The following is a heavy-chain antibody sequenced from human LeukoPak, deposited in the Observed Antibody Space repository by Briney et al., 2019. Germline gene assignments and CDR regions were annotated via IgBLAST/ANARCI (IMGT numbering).Heavy chain of an antibody. CDR3: VREYPGGSFDY. V-gene: IGHV1-46*01. Sequence: ASVKVSCKASGYTFTSYYMHWIRQAPGQGLEWMGIIKPRGVGTGYAQKFQGRVTMTSDTSTSTVYMDLSSLRSEDTAVYYCVREYPGGSFDYWGQGTLVTVSS. J-gene: IGHJ4*02. D-gene: IGHD5-12*01. CDR1: GYTFTSYY. CDR2: IKPRGVGT.